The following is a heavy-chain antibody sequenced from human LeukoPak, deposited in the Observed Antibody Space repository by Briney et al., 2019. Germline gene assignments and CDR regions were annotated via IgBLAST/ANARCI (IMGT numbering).Heavy chain of an antibody. CDR2: MNPNSGNT. D-gene: IGHD3-22*01. CDR3: ARPNKKWLLQNDY. Sequence: ASVKVSCKASGYTFTSYDINWVRQATGQGLEWMGWMNPNSGNTGHAQKFQGRVTMTRNTSISTAYMELSSLRSEDTAVYYCARPNKKWLLQNDYWGQGTLVTVSS. CDR1: GYTFTSYD. V-gene: IGHV1-8*01. J-gene: IGHJ4*02.